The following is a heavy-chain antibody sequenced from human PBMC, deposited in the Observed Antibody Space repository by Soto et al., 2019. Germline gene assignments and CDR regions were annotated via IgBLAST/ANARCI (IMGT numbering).Heavy chain of an antibody. Sequence: ESGGGLVKPGGSLRLSCAASGFTFSSYSMNWVRQAPGKGLEWVSSISSSSSYIYYADSVKGRFTISRDNAKNSLYLQMNSLRAEDTAVYYCARGKGVGATYYFDYWGQGTLVTVSS. V-gene: IGHV3-21*01. CDR2: ISSSSSYI. CDR3: ARGKGVGATYYFDY. D-gene: IGHD1-26*01. J-gene: IGHJ4*02. CDR1: GFTFSSYS.